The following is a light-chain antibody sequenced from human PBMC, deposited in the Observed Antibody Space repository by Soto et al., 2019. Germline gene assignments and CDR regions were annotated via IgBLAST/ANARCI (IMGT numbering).Light chain of an antibody. Sequence: QSVLTQPASVSGSPGQSITISCTGTSSDVGGYNFVSWYQQHPGKAPKLMIYEVSNRPSGVSNRFSGSKSGNTASLTISGLLAEDEADYYCSSYSSSTPLGYVFGTGTKLTVL. J-gene: IGLJ1*01. CDR2: EVS. CDR1: SSDVGGYNF. V-gene: IGLV2-14*01. CDR3: SSYSSSTPLGYV.